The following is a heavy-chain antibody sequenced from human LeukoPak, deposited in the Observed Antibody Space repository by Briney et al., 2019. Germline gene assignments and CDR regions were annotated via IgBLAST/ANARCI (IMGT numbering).Heavy chain of an antibody. D-gene: IGHD3-22*01. CDR3: ARGRYYDSSGNDY. J-gene: IGHJ4*02. Sequence: SVKVSCKASGYTFTGYYMHWVRQAPGQGLEWMGRIIPIFGTANYAQKFQGRVTITTDESTSTAYMELSSLRSEDTAVYYCARGRYYDSSGNDYWGQGTLVTVSS. V-gene: IGHV1-69*05. CDR2: IIPIFGTA. CDR1: GYTFTGYY.